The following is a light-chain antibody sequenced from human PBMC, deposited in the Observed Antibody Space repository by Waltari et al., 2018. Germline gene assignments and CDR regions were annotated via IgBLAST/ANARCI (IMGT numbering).Light chain of an antibody. Sequence: QSALTQPASVSGSPGQSITISCSGTDSDVGAYDFVSWYQPHPGKAPHLIIYEVSNRPSWISNRFSASNSGNTASLTIPGLQAEDEADYYCSSYTTSSAPGVFGTGTRVTVL. CDR3: SSYTTSSAPGV. J-gene: IGLJ1*01. V-gene: IGLV2-14*01. CDR1: DSDVGAYDF. CDR2: EVS.